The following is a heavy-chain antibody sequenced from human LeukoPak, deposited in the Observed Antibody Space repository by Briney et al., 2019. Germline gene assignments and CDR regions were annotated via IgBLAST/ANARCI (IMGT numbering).Heavy chain of an antibody. CDR2: IYHSGST. V-gene: IGHV4-4*02. CDR1: GGSINSSNW. CDR3: ARAGRSYYDAFDI. D-gene: IGHD1-26*01. Sequence: SETLSLTCAVSGGSINSSNWWSWARQPPGKGLERIGEIYHSGSTNYNSSFKSRVTISVDKSKNQFSLKLSSVTAADTAVYYCARAGRSYYDAFDIWGQGTMVTVSS. J-gene: IGHJ3*02.